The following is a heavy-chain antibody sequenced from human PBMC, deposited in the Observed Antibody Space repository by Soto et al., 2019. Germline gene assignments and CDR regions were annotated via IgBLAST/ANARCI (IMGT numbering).Heavy chain of an antibody. CDR2: ISNSGSST. CDR1: GFPFRNFA. Sequence: RRLSCAASGFPFRNFAMAWVRQAPGKGLEWVSIISNSGSSTYHGDSVKGRFTTSRDNSKGTLSLHMRGVRIDDTAVYFCARADLLWDSFGRWGQGTLVTVSS. CDR3: ARADLLWDSFGR. J-gene: IGHJ4*02. D-gene: IGHD2-2*01. V-gene: IGHV3-23*05.